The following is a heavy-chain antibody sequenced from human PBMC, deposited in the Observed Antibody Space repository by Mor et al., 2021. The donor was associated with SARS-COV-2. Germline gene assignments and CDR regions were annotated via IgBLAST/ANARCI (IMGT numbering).Heavy chain of an antibody. J-gene: IGHJ6*02. CDR3: ARDAAYYTMDV. Sequence: DGSDKYYTDSVKGRFTISRDNSKNTLYLQMSSLRPEDTAVYFCARDAAYYTMDVWGQGTTVTVSS. V-gene: IGHV3-30*03. CDR2: DGSDK.